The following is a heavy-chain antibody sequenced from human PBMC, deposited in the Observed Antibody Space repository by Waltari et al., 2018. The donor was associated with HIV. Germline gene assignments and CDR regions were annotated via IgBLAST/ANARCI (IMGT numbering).Heavy chain of an antibody. D-gene: IGHD2-8*02. CDR2: IRRGNYSGIT. Sequence: EVQLVESGGGLLKPGGSLRLSCAASGFSFSNAWMSWVRQAPGKGLEWVGRIRRGNYSGITDYAAPVKDRFTISTDDSKNTLYLQMKGLKTDDTAVYFCTTYTSGYFQSWGQGTLVTVSS. CDR3: TTYTSGYFQS. J-gene: IGHJ4*02. V-gene: IGHV3-15*01. CDR1: GFSFSNAW.